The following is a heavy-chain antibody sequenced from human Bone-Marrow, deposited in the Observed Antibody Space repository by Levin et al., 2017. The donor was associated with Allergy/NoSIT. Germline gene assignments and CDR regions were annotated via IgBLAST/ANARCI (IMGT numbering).Heavy chain of an antibody. V-gene: IGHV4-34*01. D-gene: IGHD1-1*01. CDR2: INFNGIT. CDR3: ARGGEVPSQYYFAY. Sequence: SETLSLTCAVNGESFSGYFWTWIRQSPGKGLEWIGQINFNGITTYNPSLKRRVIMSVDPTKRQFSLKLNFLTAADTAVYFCARGGEVPSQYYFAYWGQGTLVTVSS. CDR1: GESFSGYF. J-gene: IGHJ4*02.